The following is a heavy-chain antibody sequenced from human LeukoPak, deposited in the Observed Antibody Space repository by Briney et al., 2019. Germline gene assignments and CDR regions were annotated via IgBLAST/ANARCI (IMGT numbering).Heavy chain of an antibody. CDR1: GYTFTSYA. CDR3: ARVAAFEYYYYMDV. CDR2: IIPIFGTA. Sequence: GASVKVSCKASGYTFTSYAISWVRQAPGQGLEWMGGIIPIFGTANYAQKFQGRVTITADKSTSTAYMELSSLRSEDTAVYYCARVAAFEYYYYMDVWGKGTTVTVSS. D-gene: IGHD3-9*01. V-gene: IGHV1-69*06. J-gene: IGHJ6*03.